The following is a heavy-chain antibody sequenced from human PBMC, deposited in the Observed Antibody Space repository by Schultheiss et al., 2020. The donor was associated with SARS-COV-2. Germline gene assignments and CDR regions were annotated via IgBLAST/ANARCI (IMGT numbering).Heavy chain of an antibody. Sequence: GESLKISCAASGFTFSGSAMHWVRQASGKGLEWVGRIRSKANSYATAYAASVKGRFTISRDDSKNTAYLQMNSLKTEDTAVYYCSSRRDGYSSPDYWGQGTLVTVSS. D-gene: IGHD5-24*01. CDR3: SSRRDGYSSPDY. CDR1: GFTFSGSA. J-gene: IGHJ4*02. CDR2: IRSKANSYAT. V-gene: IGHV3-73*01.